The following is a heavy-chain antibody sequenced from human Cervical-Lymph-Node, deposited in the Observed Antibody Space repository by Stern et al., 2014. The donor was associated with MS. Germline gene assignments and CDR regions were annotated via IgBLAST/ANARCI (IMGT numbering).Heavy chain of an antibody. J-gene: IGHJ4*02. CDR1: GYKFSIYW. V-gene: IGHV5-51*01. CDR2: IYPGASET. D-gene: IGHD1-14*01. Sequence: VQLVESGAELIRPGESLKISCQGSGYKFSIYWIAWVRQMPGKGLERVGIIYPGASETRSSTSFLGQVTMSADKSTSTAYLQWSSLNASDAAMYFCARQTTAWASDVWGQGTLVTVSS. CDR3: ARQTTAWASDV.